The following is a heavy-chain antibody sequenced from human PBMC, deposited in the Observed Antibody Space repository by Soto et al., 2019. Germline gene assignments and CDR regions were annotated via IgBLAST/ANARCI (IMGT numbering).Heavy chain of an antibody. Sequence: GGSLRLSCAASGFTLSSYWMDWVRQAPGKGLEWVANINQDGSEKHYVDSVKGRFTISRDNAKNSLYLQMSSLTAEDSALYYCARSLDYWGQGTLVTVSS. V-gene: IGHV3-7*01. CDR2: INQDGSEK. CDR1: GFTLSSYW. CDR3: ARSLDY. J-gene: IGHJ4*01.